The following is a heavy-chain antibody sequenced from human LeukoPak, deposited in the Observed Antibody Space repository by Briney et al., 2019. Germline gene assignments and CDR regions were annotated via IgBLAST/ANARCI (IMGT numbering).Heavy chain of an antibody. CDR2: ISSSSSSTI. CDR1: GFTFSSYS. V-gene: IGHV3-48*01. J-gene: IGHJ4*02. D-gene: IGHD1-26*01. CDR3: ARGAVGATDY. Sequence: GGSLRLSCAASGFTFSSYSMNWVRQAPGKGLEWVSYISSSSSSTIYYADSVKGRFTISRDNAKNSLYLQMNSLRAEDTAVYYCARGAVGATDYWGQGTLVTVSS.